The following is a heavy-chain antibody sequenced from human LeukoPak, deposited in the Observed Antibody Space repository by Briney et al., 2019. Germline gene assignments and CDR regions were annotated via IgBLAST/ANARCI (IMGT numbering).Heavy chain of an antibody. J-gene: IGHJ6*03. V-gene: IGHV3-23*01. CDR3: AKNRWVPLIRTYPDYMDA. CDR1: GFTFTNYG. D-gene: IGHD1-1*01. CDR2: ISGSGGST. Sequence: PGGSLRLSCAASGFTFTNYGMSWVRQAPGKGLEWVSAISGSGGSTYYADSVKGRFTISRDNSKNTLYLQLNSLRAEDTAVYYCAKNRWVPLIRTYPDYMDAWGKGTTVTVSS.